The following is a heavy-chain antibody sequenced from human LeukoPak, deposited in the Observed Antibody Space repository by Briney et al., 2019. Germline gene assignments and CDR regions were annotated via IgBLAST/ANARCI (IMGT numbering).Heavy chain of an antibody. V-gene: IGHV3-21*01. J-gene: IGHJ6*04. CDR1: GFTFSSYS. Sequence: AGSLRLSCAASGFTFSSYSMNWVRQAPGKGLEWVSSISSSSSYIYYADSVKGRFTISRDNAKNSLYLQMNSLRAEDTAVYYCARDPRDSSSWYWPVSYGMDVWGKGTTVTVSS. D-gene: IGHD6-13*01. CDR2: ISSSSSYI. CDR3: ARDPRDSSSWYWPVSYGMDV.